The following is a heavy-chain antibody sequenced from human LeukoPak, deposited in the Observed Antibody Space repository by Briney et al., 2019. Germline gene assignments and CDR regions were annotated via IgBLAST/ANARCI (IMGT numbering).Heavy chain of an antibody. Sequence: SETLSLTCTVSGGSISSSSYYWGWIRQPPGKGLEWIGSIYYSGSTYYNPFLKSRVTISVDTSKNQFSLKLSSVTAADTAVYYCAGRYCSGGSCYTTPHVNWFDPWGQGTLVTVSS. J-gene: IGHJ5*02. CDR3: AGRYCSGGSCYTTPHVNWFDP. V-gene: IGHV4-39*01. CDR1: GGSISSSSYY. CDR2: IYYSGST. D-gene: IGHD2-15*01.